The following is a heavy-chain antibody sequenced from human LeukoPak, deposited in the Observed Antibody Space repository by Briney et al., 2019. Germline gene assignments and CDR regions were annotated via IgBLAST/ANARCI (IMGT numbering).Heavy chain of an antibody. V-gene: IGHV3-21*01. CDR2: ISSSSYI. J-gene: IGHJ4*02. Sequence: GGSLRLSCAASGFTFSSYSMNWVRQAPGKGLEWVSSISSSSYIYYADSVKGRFTISRDNAKNSLYLQMNSLRAEDTAVYYCANGPDPYYNGSGSYYNGFDYWGQGTLVTVSS. D-gene: IGHD3-10*01. CDR3: ANGPDPYYNGSGSYYNGFDY. CDR1: GFTFSSYS.